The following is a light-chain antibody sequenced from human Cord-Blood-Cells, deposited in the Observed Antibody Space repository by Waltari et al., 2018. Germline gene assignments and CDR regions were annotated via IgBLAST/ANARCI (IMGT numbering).Light chain of an antibody. J-gene: IGKJ1*01. V-gene: IGKV3-20*01. CDR3: QQYGSSPWT. CDR2: GAS. Sequence: VLTQSPGTLSLSPGERAPLSCRASQSVSSSYLAWYQQKPGQGPRLLIYGASSRATGIPDRFSGSGSGTDFTLTISRLEPEDFAVYYCQQYGSSPWTFGQGTKVEIK. CDR1: QSVSSSY.